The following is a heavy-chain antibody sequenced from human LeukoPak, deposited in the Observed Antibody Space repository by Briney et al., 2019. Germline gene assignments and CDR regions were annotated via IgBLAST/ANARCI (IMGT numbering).Heavy chain of an antibody. V-gene: IGHV3-49*03. CDR3: TRGQGLYH. CDR1: GSTFSDST. J-gene: IGHJ4*02. CDR2: VRRKVYGGTT. Sequence: GSLRLSCAASGSTFSDSTMSWYRQAPGKGLEWVGFVRRKVYGGTTEYAASVKGRFTISRDDSNSIAYLQMDSLKTEDTAVYYCTRGQGLYHWGQGTLVIVSS. D-gene: IGHD2/OR15-2a*01.